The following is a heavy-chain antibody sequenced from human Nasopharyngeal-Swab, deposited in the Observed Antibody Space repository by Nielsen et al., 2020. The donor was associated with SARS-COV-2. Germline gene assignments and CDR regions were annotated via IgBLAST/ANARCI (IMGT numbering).Heavy chain of an antibody. D-gene: IGHD3-16*01. CDR2: ISYDGSNK. CDR1: GFTFSSYA. J-gene: IGHJ5*02. V-gene: IGHV3-30-3*01. CDR3: ARDTGGGTAP. Sequence: GESLKISCAASGFTFSSYAMHWVRQAQGKGLEWVAVISYDGSNKYYADSVKGRFTISRDNSKNTLYLQMNSLRAEDTAVYYCARDTGGGTAPWGQGTLVTVSS.